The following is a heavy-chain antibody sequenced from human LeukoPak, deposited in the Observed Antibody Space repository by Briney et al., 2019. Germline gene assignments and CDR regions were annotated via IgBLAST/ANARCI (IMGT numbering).Heavy chain of an antibody. J-gene: IGHJ3*02. D-gene: IGHD2-2*02. V-gene: IGHV3-73*01. Sequence: PGGSLRLSCAASGFTFSGPAMDWGRQASGKGLEWVGRVRSKTNSCAEAYAASEKGRVTISRDDSKNTAYLQMNSLKTENTAVYYRTRQGYCSTTSCYTGVAAFAICGQGTMVTVSS. CDR3: TRQGYCSTTSCYTGVAAFAI. CDR1: GFTFSGPA. CDR2: VRSKTNSCAE.